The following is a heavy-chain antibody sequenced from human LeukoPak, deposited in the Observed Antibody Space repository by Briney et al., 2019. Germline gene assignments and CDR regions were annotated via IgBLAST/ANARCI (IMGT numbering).Heavy chain of an antibody. Sequence: SETLSLTCAVSGGSISSYYWSWIRQPPGKGLEWIGYIYYSGSTNYNPSLKSRVTISVDTSKNQFSLKLSSVTAADTAVYYCAKDLMVATWAMAYWGQGTLVTVSS. D-gene: IGHD5-12*01. CDR1: GGSISSYY. V-gene: IGHV4-59*01. CDR3: AKDLMVATWAMAY. J-gene: IGHJ4*02. CDR2: IYYSGST.